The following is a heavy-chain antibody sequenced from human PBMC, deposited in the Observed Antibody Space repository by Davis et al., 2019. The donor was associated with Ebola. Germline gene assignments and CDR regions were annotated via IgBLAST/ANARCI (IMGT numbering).Heavy chain of an antibody. CDR3: ARAPYYYDSSGYYYERSFDY. CDR1: GFTFSTYW. J-gene: IGHJ4*02. D-gene: IGHD3-22*01. Sequence: GGSLRLSCAASGFTFSTYWMTWVRQAPGKGLEWVANIKEDGSQKNYVDSVKGRFIISRDNAKNSLYLQMNSLRAEDTAVYYCARAPYYYDSSGYYYERSFDYWGQGTLVTVSS. V-gene: IGHV3-7*01. CDR2: IKEDGSQK.